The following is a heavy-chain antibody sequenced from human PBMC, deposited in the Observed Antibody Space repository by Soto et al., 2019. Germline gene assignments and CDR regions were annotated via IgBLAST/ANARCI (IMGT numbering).Heavy chain of an antibody. Sequence: PSQTLSLTCGISGDSVSNNSTAWNWIRQSPSRGLEWLGRTYYRSKWYNDYAVSVKSRIIINPDTSKNQFSLQLNSVTPEDTAVYYCARERYGDYGRGTFDIWGQGTMVTVSS. CDR1: GDSVSNNSTA. D-gene: IGHD4-17*01. J-gene: IGHJ3*02. CDR2: TYYRSKWYN. V-gene: IGHV6-1*01. CDR3: ARERYGDYGRGTFDI.